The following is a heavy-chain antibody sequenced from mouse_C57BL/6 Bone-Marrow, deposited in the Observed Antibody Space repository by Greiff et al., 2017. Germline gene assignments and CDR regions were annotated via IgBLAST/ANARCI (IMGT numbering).Heavy chain of an antibody. CDR2: IHPTDSEP. Sequence: QVQLQQPGAELVKPGASVKVSCKASGYTFTSYWMHWVKQRPGQGLEWIGRIHPTDSEPNYNQKFKGKATLTVYKSSSPAYMPRSSLTSADSAVYYCAISRILWFLVDDWGQGTTLTVSS. CDR3: AISRILWFLVDD. J-gene: IGHJ2*01. D-gene: IGHD2-2*01. CDR1: GYTFTSYW. V-gene: IGHV1-74*01.